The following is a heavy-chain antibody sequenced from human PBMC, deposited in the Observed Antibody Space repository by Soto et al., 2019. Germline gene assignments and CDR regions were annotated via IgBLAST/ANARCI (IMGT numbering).Heavy chain of an antibody. J-gene: IGHJ6*02. CDR1: GGTFSSFA. CDR3: ARYRVMRGNAYYYGMDV. CDR2: IVPMFAAP. Sequence: QVLLVQSGAEVKKPGSSVRVSCKTSGGTFSSFAISWVRLAPGQGLEWLGVIVPMFAAPTYAQKFQGRVPITADESTRTAYMELSRLRSDDTAVYYCARYRVMRGNAYYYGMDVWGQGTTVTVSS. D-gene: IGHD2-21*01. V-gene: IGHV1-69*12.